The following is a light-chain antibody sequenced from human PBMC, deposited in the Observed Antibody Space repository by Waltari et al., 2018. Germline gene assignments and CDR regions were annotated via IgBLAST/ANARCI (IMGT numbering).Light chain of an antibody. CDR1: QFINNNY. CDR3: QQYGASPGT. Sequence: IVLTQSPSTLSLSPGDSATLSCRASQFINNNYLAWFQQQPGQAPRLLIYGASKRAAGIPDRFSGRGSGTDFSLAISRLEPEDFAVYHCQQYGASPGTFGQGTKVEIK. CDR2: GAS. V-gene: IGKV3-20*01. J-gene: IGKJ1*01.